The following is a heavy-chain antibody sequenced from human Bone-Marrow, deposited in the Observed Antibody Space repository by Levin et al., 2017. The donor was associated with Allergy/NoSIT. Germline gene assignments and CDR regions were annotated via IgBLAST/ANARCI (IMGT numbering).Heavy chain of an antibody. CDR3: ARGTGGSCYSALNS. V-gene: IGHV3-23*01. D-gene: IGHD2-15*01. CDR2: ISYSGNNT. Sequence: GESLKISCAASGFTLSSFAMSWVRQVPGKGLEWVSVISYSGNNTYYADSVKGRFTISRDVSKNTLFLQMNSLRADDTAIYYCARGTGGSCYSALNSWGQGALVTVSS. CDR1: GFTLSSFA. J-gene: IGHJ4*02.